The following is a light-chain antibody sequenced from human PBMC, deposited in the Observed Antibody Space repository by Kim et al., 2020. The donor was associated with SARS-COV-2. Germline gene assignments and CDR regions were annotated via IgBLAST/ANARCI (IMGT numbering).Light chain of an antibody. CDR1: KLGDKF. Sequence: VSPGQTSSITCSGDKLGDKFACWYQQKPGQSPVLVIYQDSKRPSGIPERFSGSNSGNTATLTISGTQAMDEADYYCQAWDSSTGVFGGGTKLTVL. CDR3: QAWDSSTGV. V-gene: IGLV3-1*01. J-gene: IGLJ3*02. CDR2: QDS.